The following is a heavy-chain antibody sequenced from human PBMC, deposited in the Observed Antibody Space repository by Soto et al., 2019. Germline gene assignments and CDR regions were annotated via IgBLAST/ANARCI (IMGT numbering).Heavy chain of an antibody. CDR2: INSNGGST. CDR1: GFTFSNYA. Sequence: PGGSLRLSCSASGFTFSNYAMNWVRQAPGKGLEYVSAINSNGGSTYYTDSVKGRFTISRGNSRNTLYLQMSALRPEDTAVYFCSVEMSTVLDFWGQGTQVTVSS. V-gene: IGHV3-64D*06. CDR3: SVEMSTVLDF. D-gene: IGHD6-19*01. J-gene: IGHJ4*02.